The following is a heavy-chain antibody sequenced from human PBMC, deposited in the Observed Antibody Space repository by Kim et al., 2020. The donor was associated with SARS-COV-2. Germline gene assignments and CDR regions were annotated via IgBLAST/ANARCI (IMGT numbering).Heavy chain of an antibody. CDR1: GFTFSSYG. Sequence: GGYLRLSCVASGFTFSSYGMNWVRQAPGKGLEWVSGIRGSGVSTDSADSVKGRFTISRDNSKNTLYLQMNSLRAEDTAIYYCAKSGSGWYSDYWGQGTLVTVSS. D-gene: IGHD6-19*01. V-gene: IGHV3-23*01. J-gene: IGHJ4*02. CDR3: AKSGSGWYSDY. CDR2: IRGSGVST.